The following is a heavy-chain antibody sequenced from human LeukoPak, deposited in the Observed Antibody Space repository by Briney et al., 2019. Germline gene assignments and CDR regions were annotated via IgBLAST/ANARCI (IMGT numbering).Heavy chain of an antibody. Sequence: SETLSLTCTVSGYSISSGYYWGWIRQPPGKGLEWIGNIYYSGSTYYNPSLKSRVAISVETSMTQFSLRLTSVTAADTAVYFCARDIGIYPHVAFDIWGQGTMVTVSS. CDR2: IYYSGST. D-gene: IGHD1-26*01. V-gene: IGHV4-38-2*02. CDR1: GYSISSGYY. J-gene: IGHJ3*02. CDR3: ARDIGIYPHVAFDI.